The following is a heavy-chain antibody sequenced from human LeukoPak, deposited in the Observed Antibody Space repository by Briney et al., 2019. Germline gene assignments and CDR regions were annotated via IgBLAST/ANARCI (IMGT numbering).Heavy chain of an antibody. J-gene: IGHJ4*02. CDR1: GGSFSGYY. CDR2: INYSGVI. CDR3: ERGRKYVATLTD. Sequence: SETLSLTCDVNGGSFSGYYWTWVRQSPGRGLECLGEINYSGVINYNPSLKSRITISLETSNKQFSLKLTSLIVADTANYFWERGRKYVATLTDWGQGTPVTVCS. D-gene: IGHD5-12*01. V-gene: IGHV4-34*01.